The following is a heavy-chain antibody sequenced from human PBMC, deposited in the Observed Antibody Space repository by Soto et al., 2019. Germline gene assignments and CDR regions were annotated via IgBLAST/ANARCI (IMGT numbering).Heavy chain of an antibody. CDR3: ASEAGFGELLYYYYYYGMDF. Sequence: QVQLVQSGAEVKKPGSSVKVSCKASGGTFSSYAISWVRQAPGQGLEWMGGIIPIFGTANYAQKFQGRVTITAENSTITAYMELSGLRSEDTAVYFCASEAGFGELLYYYYYYGMDFWGQGTTVTVSS. CDR1: GGTFSSYA. V-gene: IGHV1-69*06. D-gene: IGHD3-10*01. CDR2: IIPIFGTA. J-gene: IGHJ6*02.